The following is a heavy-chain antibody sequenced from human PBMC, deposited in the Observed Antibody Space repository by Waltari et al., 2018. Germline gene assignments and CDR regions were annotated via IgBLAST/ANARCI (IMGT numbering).Heavy chain of an antibody. Sequence: QVQLVESGGGVVQPGRSLRLSCAASGFTFSSYALHWVRQAPGKGLEWVAVISYDGSNKYYADSVKGRFTISRDNSKNTLYLQMNSLRAEDTAVYYCAREGWYQYYFDYWGQGTLVTVSS. J-gene: IGHJ4*02. CDR3: AREGWYQYYFDY. CDR2: ISYDGSNK. V-gene: IGHV3-30-3*01. CDR1: GFTFSSYA. D-gene: IGHD2-15*01.